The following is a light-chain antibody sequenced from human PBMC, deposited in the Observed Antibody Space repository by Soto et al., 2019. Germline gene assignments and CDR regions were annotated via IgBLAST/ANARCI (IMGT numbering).Light chain of an antibody. J-gene: IGLJ2*01. V-gene: IGLV2-18*02. Sequence: QSALTQPPSVSASPGQSVTISCTGTSSDVGSYDRVSWYQQPPGTAPKLMIYEVSNRPSGVPDRFSGSKSGNTASLTISGLQAEAEGDYFCAAYTTSGAFVVFGGGTKLTVL. CDR3: AAYTTSGAFVV. CDR2: EVS. CDR1: SSDVGSYDR.